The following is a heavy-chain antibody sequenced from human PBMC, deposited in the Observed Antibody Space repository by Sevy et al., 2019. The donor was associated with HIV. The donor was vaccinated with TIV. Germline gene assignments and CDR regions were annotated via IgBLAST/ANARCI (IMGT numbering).Heavy chain of an antibody. V-gene: IGHV3-64*02. J-gene: IGHJ4*02. CDR1: GFTFSSYA. CDR2: ISSNGGST. Sequence: GGSLRLSCAASGFTFSSYALHWVGQAPGKGLECVSAISSNGGSTYYADSVKGRFTISRDNSKNTLYLQMGSLRAEDMAGYYCAREGVGGYSYSLDYWGQGSLVTVSS. CDR3: AREGVGGYSYSLDY. D-gene: IGHD5-18*01.